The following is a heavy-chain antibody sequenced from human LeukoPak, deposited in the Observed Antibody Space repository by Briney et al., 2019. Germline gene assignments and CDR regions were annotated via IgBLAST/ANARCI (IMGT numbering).Heavy chain of an antibody. Sequence: GGSLRLSCAASGFTFSSYAMHWVRQAPGKGLEYVSAISSNGGSTYYANSVKGRFTISRDNSKNTLYLQMGSLRAEDMAVYYCARGHPVSSSWYPEFDYWGQGTLVTVSS. D-gene: IGHD6-13*01. CDR2: ISSNGGST. CDR1: GFTFSSYA. CDR3: ARGHPVSSSWYPEFDY. V-gene: IGHV3-64*01. J-gene: IGHJ4*02.